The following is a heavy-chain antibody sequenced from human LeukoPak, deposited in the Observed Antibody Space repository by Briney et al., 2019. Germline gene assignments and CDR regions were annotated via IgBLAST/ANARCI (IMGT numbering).Heavy chain of an antibody. CDR2: INDRGHT. CDR1: GGSFSGYH. V-gene: IGHV4-34*01. D-gene: IGHD3-16*01. CDR3: ARGRIGENVDS. J-gene: IGHJ4*02. Sequence: SETLSLTCAVHGGSFSGYHWNWIRQSPGKGLEWIGEINDRGHTNYNPSLKSRVTISIDTSKNQFSLILSSVTAADTAVYYCARGRIGENVDSWGQGTLVTVSS.